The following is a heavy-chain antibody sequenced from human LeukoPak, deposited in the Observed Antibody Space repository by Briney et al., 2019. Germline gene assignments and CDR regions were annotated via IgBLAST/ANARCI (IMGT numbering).Heavy chain of an antibody. CDR3: ARVRVSVRETYADY. V-gene: IGHV1-18*01. D-gene: IGHD3-10*01. CDR2: ISGYNGNT. CDR1: GGTFSSYA. Sequence: ASVNVSCKASGGTFSSYAISWVRQAPGQGLEWMGWISGYNGNTNYAQKLQGRVTMTTDTSTSTAYMELRSLRSDDTAVYYCARVRVSVRETYADYWGQGTLVTVSS. J-gene: IGHJ4*02.